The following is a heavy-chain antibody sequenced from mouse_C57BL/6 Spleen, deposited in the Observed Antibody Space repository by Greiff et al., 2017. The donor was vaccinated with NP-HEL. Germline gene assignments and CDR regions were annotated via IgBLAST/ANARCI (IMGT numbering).Heavy chain of an antibody. V-gene: IGHV5-4*01. CDR3: ARDQGYYGSSYLSYWYFDV. CDR1: GFTFSSYA. J-gene: IGHJ1*03. CDR2: ISDGGSYT. Sequence: DVQLVESGGGLVKPGGSLKLSCAASGFTFSSYAMSWVRQTPEKRLEWVATISDGGSYTYYPDNVKGRFTISRDNAKNNLYLQMSHLKSEDTAMYYCARDQGYYGSSYLSYWYFDVWGTGTTVTVSS. D-gene: IGHD1-1*01.